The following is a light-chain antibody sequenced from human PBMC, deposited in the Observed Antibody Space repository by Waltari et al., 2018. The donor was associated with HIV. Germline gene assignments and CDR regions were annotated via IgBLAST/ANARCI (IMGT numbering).Light chain of an antibody. CDR3: QQRSNWPRLT. CDR1: QSVSSY. V-gene: IGKV3-11*01. J-gene: IGKJ4*01. CDR2: GAS. Sequence: DIVLTQSPATLSLSPGERATLSCRASQSVSSYLAWYQQKPGQAPRLLIYGASNRATGIPARFSGSGSETDFTLTISSLEPEDFAVYYCQQRSNWPRLTFGGGTKVEI.